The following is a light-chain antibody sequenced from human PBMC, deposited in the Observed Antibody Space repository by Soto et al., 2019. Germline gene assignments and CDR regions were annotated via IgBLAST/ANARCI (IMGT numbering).Light chain of an antibody. CDR2: QTS. V-gene: IGKV3-11*01. CDR3: HQRSSWTIT. CDR1: QYINTR. J-gene: IGKJ5*01. Sequence: EIVWTQSPATLSSFPGDRVTLSCRASQYINTRLAWYQNRPGQDPRLLIYQTSIRATGIPARFSGSGSGTDFNLTISRLETEDFAVYECHQRSSWTITFGQGTRLEIK.